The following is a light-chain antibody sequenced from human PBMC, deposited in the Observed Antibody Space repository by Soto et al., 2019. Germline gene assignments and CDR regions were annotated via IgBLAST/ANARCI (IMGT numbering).Light chain of an antibody. V-gene: IGKV3-20*01. CDR1: QSVSSSY. CDR2: GAS. CDR3: QQYGSSPLT. J-gene: IGKJ4*01. Sequence: EIVLTQSPGTLSLSPGERATLSCRASQSVSSSYLAWYQQKPGQAPRLLIYGASSRATGIPNRFSGSASVTDFTLTISGLEPEDFAVYYCQQYGSSPLTFGGGTKVEIK.